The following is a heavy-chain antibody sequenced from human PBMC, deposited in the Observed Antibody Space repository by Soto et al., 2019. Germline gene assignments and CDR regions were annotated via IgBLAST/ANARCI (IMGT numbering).Heavy chain of an antibody. Sequence: QVQLVESGGGVVQPGRSLRLSCAASGFTFSSYGMHWVRQAPGKGLEWVAVIWYDGSNKYYADSVKGRFTISRDNSKNKMYMKMISMRAEDTSVYYRAGDLGSCSSPKWWHYGMDVWGNGTTVTVSS. CDR1: GFTFSSYG. J-gene: IGHJ6*04. CDR3: AGDLGSCSSPKWWHYGMDV. D-gene: IGHD2-8*01. CDR2: IWYDGSNK. V-gene: IGHV3-33*01.